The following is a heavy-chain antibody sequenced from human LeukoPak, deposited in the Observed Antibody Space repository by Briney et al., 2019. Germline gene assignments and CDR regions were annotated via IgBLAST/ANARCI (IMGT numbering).Heavy chain of an antibody. V-gene: IGHV4-4*07. CDR2: IYYSGST. Sequence: SETLSLTCTVSGGSISRYYWSWIRQPAGKGLEWIGSIYYSGSTYYNPSLKSRVTISVETSKNQFSLKLSSVTAADTAVYYCARLDSSGYYWGTAFDIWGQGTMVTVSS. J-gene: IGHJ3*02. D-gene: IGHD3-22*01. CDR3: ARLDSSGYYWGTAFDI. CDR1: GGSISRYY.